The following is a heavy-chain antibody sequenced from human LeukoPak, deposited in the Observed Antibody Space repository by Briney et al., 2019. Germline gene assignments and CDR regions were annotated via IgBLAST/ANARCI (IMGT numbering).Heavy chain of an antibody. CDR2: IKQDVSEK. CDR3: AGTGSYFDH. CDR1: GFTFSSYW. Sequence: GGSLRLSCAASGFTFSSYWMTWVRQAPGKGLEWVANIKQDVSEKYYVDSVKGRFTISRDNAKNSLYLQMNSLRAEDTAAYYCAGTGSYFDHWGQGTLVTVST. V-gene: IGHV3-7*01. D-gene: IGHD1-1*01. J-gene: IGHJ4*02.